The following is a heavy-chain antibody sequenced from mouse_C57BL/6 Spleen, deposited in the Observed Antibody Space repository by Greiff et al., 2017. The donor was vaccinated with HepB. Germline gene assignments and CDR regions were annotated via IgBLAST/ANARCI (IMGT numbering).Heavy chain of an antibody. J-gene: IGHJ3*01. CDR1: GFSLTSYG. V-gene: IGHV2-6*01. CDR3: ASGGGGGTRFAY. CDR2: IWGVGST. D-gene: IGHD4-1*01. Sequence: VQGVESGPGLVAPSQSLSITCTVSGFSLTSYGVDWVRQSPGKGLEWLGVIWGVGSTNYNSALKSRLSISKDNSKSQVFLKMNSLQTDDTAMYYCASGGGGGTRFAYWGQGTLVTVSA.